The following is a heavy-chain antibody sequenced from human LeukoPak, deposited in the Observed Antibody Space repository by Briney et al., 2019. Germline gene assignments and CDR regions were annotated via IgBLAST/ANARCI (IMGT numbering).Heavy chain of an antibody. J-gene: IGHJ4*02. CDR1: GFTVSSNY. D-gene: IGHD3-10*01. CDR3: AKPLLLWFGELSLFDY. CDR2: ISGSGGST. Sequence: GGSLRLSCAASGFTVSSNYMSWVRQAPGKGLEWVSAISGSGGSTYYADSVKGRFTISRDNSKNTLYLQMNSLRAEDTAVYYCAKPLLLWFGELSLFDYWGQGTLVTVSS. V-gene: IGHV3-23*01.